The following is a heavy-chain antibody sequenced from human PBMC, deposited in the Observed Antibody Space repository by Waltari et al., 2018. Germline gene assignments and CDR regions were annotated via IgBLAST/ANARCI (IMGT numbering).Heavy chain of an antibody. CDR2: VNPDTGGT. D-gene: IGHD2-15*01. Sequence: QVQLVQSGAEVKRPGASVKVSCKTSGYTFTAYYLPWVRQAPGEGREWMGGVNPDTGGTYCAQKSQDRDTMTRDTSTRTAYMDLNRLTSDETAVYFCASYSSSCFPLDAFQIWGQGTMVTVSS. J-gene: IGHJ3*02. CDR1: GYTFTAYY. CDR3: ASYSSSCFPLDAFQI. V-gene: IGHV1-2*02.